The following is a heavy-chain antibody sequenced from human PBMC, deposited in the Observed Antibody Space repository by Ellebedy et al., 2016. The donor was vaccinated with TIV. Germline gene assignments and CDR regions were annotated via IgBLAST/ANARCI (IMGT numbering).Heavy chain of an antibody. D-gene: IGHD5-24*01. CDR3: AKEGNVEMATNLTDAFDI. Sequence: AASVQVSCKASGYTFTGYGISWGRQAPRHGLEWMGRIIPILAITDYAQKFQGRVTITADKSTSTAYLELSSLRSEDTAVYYCAKEGNVEMATNLTDAFDIWGQGTMVTVSS. V-gene: IGHV1-69*04. J-gene: IGHJ3*02. CDR2: IIPILAIT. CDR1: GYTFTGYG.